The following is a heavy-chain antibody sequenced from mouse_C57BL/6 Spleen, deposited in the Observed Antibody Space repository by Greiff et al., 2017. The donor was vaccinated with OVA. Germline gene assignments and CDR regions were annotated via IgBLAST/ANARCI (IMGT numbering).Heavy chain of an antibody. V-gene: IGHV1-69*01. CDR3: AGTTVVATGAMDY. J-gene: IGHJ4*01. D-gene: IGHD1-1*01. CDR2: IDPSDSYT. CDR1: GYTFTSYW. Sequence: QVQLKQPGAELVMPGASVKLSCKASGYTFTSYWMHWVKQRPGQGLEWIGEIDPSDSYTNYNQKFKGKSTLTVDKSSSTAYMQLSSLTSEDSAVYYCAGTTVVATGAMDYWGQGTSVTVSS.